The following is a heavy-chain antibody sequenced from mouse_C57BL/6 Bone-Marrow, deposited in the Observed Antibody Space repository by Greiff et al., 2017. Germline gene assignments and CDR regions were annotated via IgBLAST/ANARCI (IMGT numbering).Heavy chain of an antibody. D-gene: IGHD2-10*02. CDR3: AKYGLFAY. CDR1: GFTFSDYG. J-gene: IGHJ3*01. Sequence: EVKLVESGGGLVKPGGSLKLSCAASGFTFSDYGMHWVRQAPEKGLEWVAYISRGSSTIYYADTVKGRFTIARDNAKNTLFLQMTRLRSEDTAMYYCAKYGLFAYWGQGTLVTVSA. V-gene: IGHV5-17*01. CDR2: ISRGSSTI.